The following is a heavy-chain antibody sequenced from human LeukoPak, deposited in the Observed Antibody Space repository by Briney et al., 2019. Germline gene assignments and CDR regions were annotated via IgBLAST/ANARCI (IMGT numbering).Heavy chain of an antibody. V-gene: IGHV3-23*01. CDR3: AKDRSGTTSDS. J-gene: IGHJ5*01. CDR1: GFTFSIYA. D-gene: IGHD1-1*01. CDR2: ITGSGSST. Sequence: PGGSLRLSCAASGFTFSIYAMCWVRQAPGKGLEWVSAITGSGSSTYYADSVKGRFTISRDNSENTLYLQTNSLRVEDTAVYYCAKDRSGTTSDSWGQGTLVTVSS.